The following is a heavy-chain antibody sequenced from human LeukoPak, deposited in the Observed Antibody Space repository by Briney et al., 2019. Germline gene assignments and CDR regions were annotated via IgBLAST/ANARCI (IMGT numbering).Heavy chain of an antibody. V-gene: IGHV4-59*08. J-gene: IGHJ4*02. Sequence: PSETLSLTCTVSGGSISSYYWSWIRQPPGKGLEWIGYIYYSGSTNYNPSLKSRVTISVDTSKNQFSLKLSSVTAADTAVYYCARTSDVGSCYDYWGQGTLVTVSS. CDR3: ARTSDVGSCYDY. CDR1: GGSISSYY. CDR2: IYYSGST. D-gene: IGHD2-15*01.